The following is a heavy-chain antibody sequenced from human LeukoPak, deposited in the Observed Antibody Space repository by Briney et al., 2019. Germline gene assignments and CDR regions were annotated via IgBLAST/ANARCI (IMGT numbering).Heavy chain of an antibody. CDR3: ARGDSGTRVYYYYGMDV. CDR1: GFTFSSYW. V-gene: IGHV3-7*01. Sequence: PGGSLRLSCAASGFTFSSYWMSWVRQAPGKGLEWVANIKQDGSEKYYVDSVKGRFTISRDNAKNSLYLQMNSLRAEDTAVYYCARGDSGTRVYYYYGMDVWGQGTTVTVSS. D-gene: IGHD2-2*01. CDR2: IKQDGSEK. J-gene: IGHJ6*02.